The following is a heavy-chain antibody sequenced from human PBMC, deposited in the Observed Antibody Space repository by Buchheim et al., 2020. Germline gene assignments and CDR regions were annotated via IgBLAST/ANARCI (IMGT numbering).Heavy chain of an antibody. CDR2: IYHSGST. CDR3: ARGGVLGPNYWFDP. J-gene: IGHJ5*02. D-gene: IGHD7-27*01. Sequence: QLQLQESGSGLVKPSQTLSLTCAVSGGSISSGGYSWGWIRQPPGKGLEWIGYIYHSGSTYYNPSLKSRVTISVDRSKNQFSLKLSSVTAADTAVYYCARGGVLGPNYWFDPWGQGTL. CDR1: GGSISSGGYS. V-gene: IGHV4-30-2*01.